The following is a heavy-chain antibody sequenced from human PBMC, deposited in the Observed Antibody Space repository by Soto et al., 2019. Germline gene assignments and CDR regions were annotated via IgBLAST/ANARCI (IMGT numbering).Heavy chain of an antibody. D-gene: IGHD1-26*01. Sequence: PGESLKISCNGSEYSFSIYWIRWVRQMPGKGLEWMGRIDPGDSYTNYSPSFQGHVTISADKSISTAYLQWSSLKASDPAMYYCARRTTVGATHYYYYGMDVWGQGTTVTVSS. CDR3: ARRTTVGATHYYYYGMDV. CDR1: EYSFSIYW. V-gene: IGHV5-10-1*01. J-gene: IGHJ6*02. CDR2: IDPGDSYT.